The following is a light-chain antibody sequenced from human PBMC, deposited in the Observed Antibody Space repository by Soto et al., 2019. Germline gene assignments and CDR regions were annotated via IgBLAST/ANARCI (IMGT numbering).Light chain of an antibody. CDR3: CSYAGSGTLV. Sequence: QSALTQPASVSGSPGQSITISCTGTSSDVGSYNLVSWYQQHPGKAPKLMIYEGSKRPSGVSNRFSGSKSGNTAYLTISGLQAEDEADYYGCSYAGSGTLVFGGGTKLTVL. CDR2: EGS. CDR1: SSDVGSYNL. V-gene: IGLV2-23*01. J-gene: IGLJ2*01.